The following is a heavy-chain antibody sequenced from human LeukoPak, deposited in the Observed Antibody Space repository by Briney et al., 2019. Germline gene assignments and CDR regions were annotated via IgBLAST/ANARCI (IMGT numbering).Heavy chain of an antibody. V-gene: IGHV4-59*01. Sequence: SETLSLTCTVSGGSISSYYWSWIRQPPGKGLEWIGYIYYSGSTNYNPSLKSRVTISVDTSKNQFSLKLSSVTAADTAVYYCARDLYCSSTSCHELDYWGQGTLVTVSS. J-gene: IGHJ4*02. CDR1: GGSISSYY. CDR2: IYYSGST. D-gene: IGHD2-2*01. CDR3: ARDLYCSSTSCHELDY.